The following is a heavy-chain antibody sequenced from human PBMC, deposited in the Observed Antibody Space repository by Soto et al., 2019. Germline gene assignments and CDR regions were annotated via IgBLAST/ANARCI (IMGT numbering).Heavy chain of an antibody. D-gene: IGHD1-26*01. J-gene: IGHJ4*02. CDR1: GYSFTGLD. CDR3: ARGVTAGVDY. V-gene: IGHV1-8*01. CDR2: MEPSSGRT. Sequence: QVQLVQSGAEARVPGALVKVSCKASGYSFTGLDINWVRQTTGQGLEWMGWMEPSSGRTGYAQKFQGRVTMTRDTSINTAYMELSSLTSDDTAFYYCARGVTAGVDYWGQGTLVTVSS.